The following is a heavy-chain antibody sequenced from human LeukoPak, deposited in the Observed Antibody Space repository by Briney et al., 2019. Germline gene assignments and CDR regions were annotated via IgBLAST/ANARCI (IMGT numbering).Heavy chain of an antibody. CDR3: ARAGLYYYDSSGYSHLPYYFDY. J-gene: IGHJ4*02. CDR1: GGSISSGGYY. Sequence: SETLSLTCTVSGGSISSGGYYWSWIPQHPGRGLEWIGYIYYSGSTYYNPSLKSRVTISVDTSKNQFSLKLSSVTAADTAVYYCARAGLYYYDSSGYSHLPYYFDYWGQGTLVTVSS. CDR2: IYYSGST. D-gene: IGHD3-22*01. V-gene: IGHV4-31*03.